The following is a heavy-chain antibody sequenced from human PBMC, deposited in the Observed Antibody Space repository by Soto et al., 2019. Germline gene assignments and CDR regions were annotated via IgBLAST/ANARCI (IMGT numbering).Heavy chain of an antibody. CDR1: GFTFDDYA. D-gene: IGHD5-12*01. CDR2: ISWNSGSI. CDR3: AKDHRWLRLGPYYYYYYMDV. V-gene: IGHV3-9*01. Sequence: EVQLVESGGGLVQPGRSLRLSCAASGFTFDDYAMHWVRQAPGKGLEWVSGISWNSGSIGYADSVKGRFTISRDNAKNSLYLQMNSLSAEDTALYYCAKDHRWLRLGPYYYYYYMDVWGKGTTVTVSS. J-gene: IGHJ6*03.